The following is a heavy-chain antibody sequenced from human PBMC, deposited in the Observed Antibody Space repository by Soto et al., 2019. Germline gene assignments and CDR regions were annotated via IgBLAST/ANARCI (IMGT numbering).Heavy chain of an antibody. CDR1: VGSISSGGYY. J-gene: IGHJ3*02. V-gene: IGHV4-31*03. Sequence: TAETLSLTCTVSVGSISSGGYYWSWIRQHPGKGLEWIGYIYYSGSTYYNPSLKSRVTISVDTSKNQFSLKLSSVTAADTAVYYCARGKFLAADVKPDIQYDAFDIWGQGTMVTVS. CDR3: ARGKFLAADVKPDIQYDAFDI. D-gene: IGHD3-3*01. CDR2: IYYSGST.